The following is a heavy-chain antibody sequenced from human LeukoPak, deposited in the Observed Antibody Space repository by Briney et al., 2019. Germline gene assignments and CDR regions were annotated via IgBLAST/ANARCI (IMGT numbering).Heavy chain of an antibody. CDR1: GYTFTSYY. J-gene: IGHJ4*02. Sequence: ASVKVSCKASGYTFTSYYIDWVRPAPGQGLEWMGVINPSGGSTRYAQKFQGRVTMTGDPSTRTVYMELSSLTSDDTAVYYCARGTTDAYWGQGTPVTVSS. CDR3: ARGTTDAY. CDR2: INPSGGST. V-gene: IGHV1-46*01. D-gene: IGHD1-1*01.